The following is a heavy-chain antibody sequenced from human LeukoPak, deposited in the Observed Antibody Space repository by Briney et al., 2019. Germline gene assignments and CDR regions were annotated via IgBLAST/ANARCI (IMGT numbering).Heavy chain of an antibody. CDR1: GFTVSSNY. Sequence: GGSLRLSCAASGFTVSSNYMSWVRQAPGKGLEWVSVIYSGGSTYYADSVKGRFTISRDNSKNTLYLQMNSLRAEDTAVYYCARDRYSSSSGLLDYWGQGTLVTVSS. V-gene: IGHV3-66*01. CDR2: IYSGGST. J-gene: IGHJ4*02. CDR3: ARDRYSSSSGLLDY. D-gene: IGHD6-6*01.